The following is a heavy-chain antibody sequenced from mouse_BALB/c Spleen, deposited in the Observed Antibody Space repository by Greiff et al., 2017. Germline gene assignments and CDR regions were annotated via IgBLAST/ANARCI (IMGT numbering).Heavy chain of an antibody. CDR1: GFSLTSYG. CDR3: ARVPMITTAWFAY. V-gene: IGHV2-9*02. CDR2: IWAGGST. D-gene: IGHD2-4*01. J-gene: IGHJ3*01. Sequence: VQRVESGPGLVAPSQSLSITCTVSGFSLTSYGVHWVRQPPGKGLEWLGVIWAGGSTNYNSALMSRLSISKDNSKSQVFLKMNSLQTDDTAMYYCARVPMITTAWFAYWGQGTLVTVSA.